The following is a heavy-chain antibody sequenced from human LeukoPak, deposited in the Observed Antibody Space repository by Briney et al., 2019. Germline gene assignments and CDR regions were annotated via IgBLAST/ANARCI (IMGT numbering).Heavy chain of an antibody. Sequence: GRSLRLSCAASGFTFDDYAMHWVRQAPGKGLEWASGISWNSGSIGYADSVKGRFTISRDNAKNSLYLQMNSLRAEDTALYYCAKGLDYYDSSGAFDIWGQGTMVTVSS. J-gene: IGHJ3*02. CDR1: GFTFDDYA. CDR2: ISWNSGSI. V-gene: IGHV3-9*01. D-gene: IGHD3-22*01. CDR3: AKGLDYYDSSGAFDI.